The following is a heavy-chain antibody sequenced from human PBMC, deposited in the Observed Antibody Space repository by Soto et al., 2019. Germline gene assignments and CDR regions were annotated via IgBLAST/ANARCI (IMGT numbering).Heavy chain of an antibody. J-gene: IGHJ4*02. D-gene: IGHD6-19*01. V-gene: IGHV3-23*01. CDR3: ARRSSGWYFDY. Sequence: PGGSLRLSCAASGFTFSIYAMNWVRQAPGKGLEWVSVISGSGGSTYYADSVKGRFTISRDNSKNTLYLQMNSLRAEDTAVYYCARRSSGWYFDYWGQGTLVTVSS. CDR1: GFTFSIYA. CDR2: ISGSGGST.